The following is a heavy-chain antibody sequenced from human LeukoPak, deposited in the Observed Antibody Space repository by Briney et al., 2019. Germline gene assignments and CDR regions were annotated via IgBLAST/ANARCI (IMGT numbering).Heavy chain of an antibody. CDR3: ARDKSGYYFFDY. J-gene: IGHJ4*02. CDR1: GFTFSSYA. CDR2: ISGNGVST. V-gene: IGHV3-23*01. D-gene: IGHD3-3*01. Sequence: GGSLRLSCATSGFTFSSYAMSWVRQAPGKGLEWVSAISGNGVSTYYADSVKGRFTISRDNPKNTLYLQMNSLRAEDTAVYYCARDKSGYYFFDYWGQGTLVTVSS.